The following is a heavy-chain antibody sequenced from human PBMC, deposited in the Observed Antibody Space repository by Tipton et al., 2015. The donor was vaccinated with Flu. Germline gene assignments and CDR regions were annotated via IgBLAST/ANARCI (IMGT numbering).Heavy chain of an antibody. J-gene: IGHJ3*02. Sequence: TLPLTCAVYGGSFSGYYWSWIRQPPGKGLEWIGEINHSGSTNYNPSLKSRVTISVDTSKNQFSLKLSSVTAADTAVYYCARGLGVVVAVAFDIWGQGTMVTVSS. D-gene: IGHD2-15*01. V-gene: IGHV4-34*01. CDR3: ARGLGVVVAVAFDI. CDR2: INHSGST. CDR1: GGSFSGYY.